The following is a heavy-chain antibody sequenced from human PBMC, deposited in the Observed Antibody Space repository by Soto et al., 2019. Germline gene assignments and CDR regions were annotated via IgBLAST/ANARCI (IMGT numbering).Heavy chain of an antibody. CDR3: ARHAQERMDASIPGFYYGIDV. J-gene: IGHJ6*01. CDR1: SASISSSSYT. Sequence: SETLSLTCTVSSASISSSSYTWGWIRQPPGKGLEWIGSIYYSGTTYYNPSLNSRVTVSVDTSKNQFSLKVTSVTAADTAVYYCARHAQERMDASIPGFYYGIDVWGQGTTVTVSS. CDR2: IYYSGTT. D-gene: IGHD1-1*01. V-gene: IGHV4-39*01.